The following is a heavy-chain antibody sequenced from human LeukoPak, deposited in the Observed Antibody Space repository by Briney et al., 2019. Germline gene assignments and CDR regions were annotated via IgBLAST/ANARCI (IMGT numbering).Heavy chain of an antibody. D-gene: IGHD2-15*01. CDR2: ISGSGGST. CDR3: AKFGAGVVAATPGDYYYYMDV. V-gene: IGHV3-23*01. Sequence: PGGSLRLSCAASGFTFSSYAMSWVRQAPGKGLEWVSAISGSGGSTYYADSVKGRFTISRDNSKNTLYLQMNSLRAEDTAVYYCAKFGAGVVAATPGDYYYYMDVWGKGTTVTVYS. J-gene: IGHJ6*03. CDR1: GFTFSSYA.